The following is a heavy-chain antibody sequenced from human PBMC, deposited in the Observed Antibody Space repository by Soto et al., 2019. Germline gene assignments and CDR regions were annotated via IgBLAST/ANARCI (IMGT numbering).Heavy chain of an antibody. J-gene: IGHJ1*01. Sequence: QVQLVESGGGVVQPGRSLRLSCAASGFTFSSYGMHWVRQAPGKGLEWVAVIWYDGSNKYYADSVKGRFTISRDNSKNTLYLQMNSLRAEDTAVYYCAREGSYDYVWGSYRHTEYFQHWGQGTLVTVSS. CDR3: AREGSYDYVWGSYRHTEYFQH. V-gene: IGHV3-33*01. CDR1: GFTFSSYG. D-gene: IGHD3-16*02. CDR2: IWYDGSNK.